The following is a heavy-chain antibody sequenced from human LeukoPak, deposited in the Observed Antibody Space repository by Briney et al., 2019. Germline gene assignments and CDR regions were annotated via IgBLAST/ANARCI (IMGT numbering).Heavy chain of an antibody. CDR3: ARVGHEYSSSAMYFQH. CDR2: INWNGGST. Sequence: GGSLRLSCAASGFTFDDYGMSWVRQAPGKGLEWVSGINWNGGSTGYADSVKGRFTISRDNAKNSLYLQMNSLRADVTAVYYCARVGHEYSSSAMYFQHWGQGTLVTVSS. V-gene: IGHV3-20*04. CDR1: GFTFDDYG. D-gene: IGHD6-6*01. J-gene: IGHJ1*01.